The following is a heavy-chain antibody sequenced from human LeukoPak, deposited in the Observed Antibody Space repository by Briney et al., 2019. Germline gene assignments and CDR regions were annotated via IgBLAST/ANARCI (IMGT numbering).Heavy chain of an antibody. J-gene: IGHJ6*03. Sequence: SETLSLTCTVSGGSISSYYWSWIRQPPGKGLEWIGYIYYSGSTNYNPSLKSRVTISVDTSKSQFSLKLSSVTAADTAVYYCARSLRAAASLYYYYMDVWGKGTTVTVSS. D-gene: IGHD3-16*02. CDR2: IYYSGST. CDR1: GGSISSYY. CDR3: ARSLRAAASLYYYYMDV. V-gene: IGHV4-59*01.